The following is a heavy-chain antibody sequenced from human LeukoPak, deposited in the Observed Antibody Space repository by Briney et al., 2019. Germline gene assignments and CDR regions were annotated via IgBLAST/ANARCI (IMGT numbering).Heavy chain of an antibody. D-gene: IGHD6-19*01. CDR3: ARVTGIAVAGTYY. V-gene: IGHV4-38-2*02. J-gene: IGHJ4*02. Sequence: PSETLSLTCTVSGYSISSGYYWGWIRQPPGKGLEWIGSIYHSGSTYCNPSLKSRVTISVDTSKNQFSLKLSSVTAADTAVYYCARVTGIAVAGTYYWGQGTLVTVSS. CDR1: GYSISSGYY. CDR2: IYHSGST.